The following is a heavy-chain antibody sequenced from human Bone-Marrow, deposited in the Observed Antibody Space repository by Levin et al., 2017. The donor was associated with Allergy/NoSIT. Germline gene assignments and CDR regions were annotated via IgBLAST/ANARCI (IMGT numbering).Heavy chain of an antibody. J-gene: IGHJ4*02. CDR3: AHRGDVIIAATWDAGYFDY. V-gene: IGHV2-5*02. CDR2: IYGDDDR. D-gene: IGHD2-15*01. CDR1: GFSLTPYGVG. Sequence: SGPTLVKPPQTLTLTCTVSGFSLTPYGVGVGWIRQAPGKTLESLALIYGDDDRRYSPSLKTRLAIFRDTSKNQVVLTMTNMDPVDTATYYCAHRGDVIIAATWDAGYFDYWGQGMLVTVSS.